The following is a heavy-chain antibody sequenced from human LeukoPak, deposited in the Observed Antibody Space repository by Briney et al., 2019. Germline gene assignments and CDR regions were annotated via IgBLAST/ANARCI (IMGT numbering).Heavy chain of an antibody. Sequence: ASVKVSCKASGYTFTSYGISWVRQAPGQGLEWMGWISAYNGITNYAQKLQGRVTMTTDTSTSTAYMELRSLRSDDTAVYYCAREVVAAAGSTGFDPWGQGTLVTVSS. CDR3: AREVVAAAGSTGFDP. CDR1: GYTFTSYG. V-gene: IGHV1-18*01. J-gene: IGHJ5*02. CDR2: ISAYNGIT. D-gene: IGHD6-13*01.